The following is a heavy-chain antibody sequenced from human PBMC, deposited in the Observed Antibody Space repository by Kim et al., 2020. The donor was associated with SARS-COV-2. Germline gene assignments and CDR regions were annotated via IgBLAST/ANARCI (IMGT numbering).Heavy chain of an antibody. J-gene: IGHJ4*02. CDR1: GFTFSEYW. Sequence: GSLRLSCAASGFTFSEYWMHWVRQAPGKGLVWVSRIIPDGRSTSYADSVKGRFTISRDNAKNTLYLQMNRLRAEDTAVYYCASGLTPGQYWGQGTLVTV. CDR3: ASGLTPGQY. V-gene: IGHV3-74*01. CDR2: IIPDGRST. D-gene: IGHD2-15*01.